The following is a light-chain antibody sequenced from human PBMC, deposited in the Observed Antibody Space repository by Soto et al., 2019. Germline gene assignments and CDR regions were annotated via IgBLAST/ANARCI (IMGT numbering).Light chain of an antibody. Sequence: QSVLTQPASVSGSPGQSITVSCTGTSSDVGGYNYVSWYQQHPGKAPKLMIYDVSNRPSGVSNRFSGSKSDNTASLTISGLQAEDEADYYCSSYTSSSSFYVFGTGTKVTVL. J-gene: IGLJ1*01. CDR3: SSYTSSSSFYV. CDR2: DVS. V-gene: IGLV2-14*01. CDR1: SSDVGGYNY.